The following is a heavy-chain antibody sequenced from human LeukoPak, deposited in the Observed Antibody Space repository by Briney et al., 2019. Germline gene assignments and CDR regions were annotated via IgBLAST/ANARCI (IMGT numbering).Heavy chain of an antibody. V-gene: IGHV1-69*13. J-gene: IGHJ4*02. Sequence: SVKVSCKASGGTFISYAISWVRQAPGQGLEWMGGIIPIFGTANYAQKFQGRVTVTADESTSTAYMELSSLRSEDTAVYYCARDYSSGSFDYWGQGTLVTVSS. D-gene: IGHD6-19*01. CDR1: GGTFISYA. CDR2: IIPIFGTA. CDR3: ARDYSSGSFDY.